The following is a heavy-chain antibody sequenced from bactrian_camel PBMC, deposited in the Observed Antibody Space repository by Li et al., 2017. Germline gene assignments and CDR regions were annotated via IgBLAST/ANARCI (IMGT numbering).Heavy chain of an antibody. CDR2: IDVNGHT. CDR3: AAEVFPCRSYSDYAEH. CDR1: GYTISTYY. Sequence: VQLVESGGGSVQAGGSLTLSCASAGYTISTYYRSYCMGWFRQAPGKGREGVATIDVNGHTYYANSVKGRFTISQAENTAYLQMNSLKPDDSAVYYCAAEVFPCRSYSDYAEHWGQGTQVTVS. V-gene: IGHV3S10*01. D-gene: IGHD4*01. J-gene: IGHJ4*01.